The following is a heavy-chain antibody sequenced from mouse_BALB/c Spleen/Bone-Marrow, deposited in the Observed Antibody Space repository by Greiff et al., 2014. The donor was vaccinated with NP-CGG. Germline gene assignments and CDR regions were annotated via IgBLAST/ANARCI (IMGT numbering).Heavy chain of an antibody. J-gene: IGHJ2*01. CDR2: INPSSGYT. D-gene: IGHD2-2*01. V-gene: IGHV1-4*02. CDR3: ARGHGYYFDY. CDR1: GYTFTSYT. Sequence: LVESAAELARPGASVKMSCKASGYTFTSYTMHWVKQRPGQGLEWIGYINPSSGYTEYNQKFKDKTTLTADKSSSTAYMQLSSLTSEDSAVYYCARGHGYYFDYWGQGTTLTVSS.